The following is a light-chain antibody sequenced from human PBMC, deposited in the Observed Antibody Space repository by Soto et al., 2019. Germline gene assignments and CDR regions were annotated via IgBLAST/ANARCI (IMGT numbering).Light chain of an antibody. CDR1: QSVSSSY. Sequence: EIVLTQSPGTLSLSPGERATLSCRASQSVSSSYLAWYQQKPGQAPMLLIYGASSRATGIPDRFSGSGSGTVFPITISRLEPEDVAVYYCQQYGSSYTFGQGTKLEIK. CDR3: QQYGSSYT. J-gene: IGKJ2*01. V-gene: IGKV3-20*01. CDR2: GAS.